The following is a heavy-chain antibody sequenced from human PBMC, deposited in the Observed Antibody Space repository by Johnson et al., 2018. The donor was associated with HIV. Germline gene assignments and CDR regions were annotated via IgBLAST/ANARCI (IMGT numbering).Heavy chain of an antibody. J-gene: IGHJ3*02. V-gene: IGHV3-23*04. CDR1: GFTFSSYA. CDR3: AKVGRAVYGFDM. Sequence: VQLVESGGGLVQPGGSLRLSCAASGFTFSSYAMSWVRQATGKGLEWVADITASGGTTYYADSVKGRFTVSRDDSKNTLYLQMNSLRAEDTAVYYCAKVGRAVYGFDMWGQGTMVTVSS. CDR2: ITASGGTT.